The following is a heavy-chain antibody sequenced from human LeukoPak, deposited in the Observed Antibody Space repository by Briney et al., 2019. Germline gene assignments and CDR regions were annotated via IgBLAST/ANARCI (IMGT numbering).Heavy chain of an antibody. CDR3: AKDRDVLLWFGELMR. CDR1: GFTFSSYA. V-gene: IGHV3-23*01. J-gene: IGHJ4*02. CDR2: ISGSGGST. D-gene: IGHD3-10*01. Sequence: GGSLRLSCAASGFTFSSYAMSWVRQAPGKGLEWVSAISGSGGSTYYADSVKGRFTISRDNSKNTLYLQMNSLGAEDTAVYYCAKDRDVLLWFGELMRWGQGTLVTVSS.